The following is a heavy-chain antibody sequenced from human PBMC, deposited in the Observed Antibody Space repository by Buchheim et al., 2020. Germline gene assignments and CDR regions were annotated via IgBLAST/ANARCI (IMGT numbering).Heavy chain of an antibody. V-gene: IGHV3-30*18. Sequence: VQLVESGGGVVQPGRSLRLSCAASGFTFSSYGMHWVRQAPGKGLEWVAVISYDGSNKYYADSVKGRFTISRDNSKNTLYLQMNSLRAEDTAVYYCAKDSEDYYYGMDVWGQGTT. J-gene: IGHJ6*02. CDR3: AKDSEDYYYGMDV. CDR1: GFTFSSYG. CDR2: ISYDGSNK.